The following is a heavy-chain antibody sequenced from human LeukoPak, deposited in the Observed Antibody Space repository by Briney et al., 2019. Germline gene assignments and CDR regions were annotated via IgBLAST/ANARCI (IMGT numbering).Heavy chain of an antibody. CDR3: STLLH. CDR2: IKSNSDGGTT. V-gene: IGHV3-15*07. Sequence: GGSLRLSCAASGFTFTNAWMNWVRQAPGKGLEWVGRIKSNSDGGTTDYAAPVKGRSTISRDDSKHTVYLQMDSLKIEDTAMYYCSTLLHWGQGALVTVSS. J-gene: IGHJ4*02. CDR1: GFTFTNAW.